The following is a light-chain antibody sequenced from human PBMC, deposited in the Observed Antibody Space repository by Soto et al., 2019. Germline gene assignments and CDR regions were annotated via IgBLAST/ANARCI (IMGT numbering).Light chain of an antibody. CDR2: RAS. J-gene: IGKJ4*01. CDR3: QQYESYSPLT. CDR1: RGLEGW. Sequence: DIQMTQSPSTLSASVGDRVTITCRAVRGLEGWWAWYQQKPGKAPKLLIYRASGLESGVPSRFSGSGSGTDFTLTISSLQPDDFATYFCQQYESYSPLTFGGGTKVEIK. V-gene: IGKV1-5*03.